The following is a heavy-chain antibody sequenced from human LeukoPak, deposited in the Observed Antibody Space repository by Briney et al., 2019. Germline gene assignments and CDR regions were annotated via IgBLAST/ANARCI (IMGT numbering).Heavy chain of an antibody. Sequence: ASVKVSCKASGYNFRNYGIGWVRQAPRQGLEWMGWITAGNGNTNHAQKVQGRVTMTTDTSTSTAYMELRSLRSDDTAVYFCARDSARGYSYGYNAFDIWGQGTMVTVSS. D-gene: IGHD5-18*01. V-gene: IGHV1-18*01. CDR1: GYNFRNYG. CDR2: ITAGNGNT. J-gene: IGHJ3*02. CDR3: ARDSARGYSYGYNAFDI.